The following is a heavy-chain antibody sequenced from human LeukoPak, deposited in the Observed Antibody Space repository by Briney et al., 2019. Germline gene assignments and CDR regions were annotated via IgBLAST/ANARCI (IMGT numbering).Heavy chain of an antibody. CDR2: IKIKTDGGTT. J-gene: IGHJ4*02. Sequence: TGGFLRLSCAASGFTFSNAWMTRVRQAPGKGLEWVGLIKIKTDGGTTDYAAPVKGRFTISRDDSKNTLYLQMDSLKTEDTAVYYCTSTLGYWGQGILVTVSS. CDR1: GFTFSNAW. V-gene: IGHV3-15*01. CDR3: TSTLGY.